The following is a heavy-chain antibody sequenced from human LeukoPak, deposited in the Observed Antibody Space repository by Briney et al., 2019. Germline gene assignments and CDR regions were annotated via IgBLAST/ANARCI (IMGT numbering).Heavy chain of an antibody. CDR2: IKQDGSEK. CDR3: ARDSSGSSPN. Sequence: GGSLRLSCAASGFTFSSYGMHWVRQAPGKGLEWVANIKQDGSEKYYVDSVKGRFTISRDNAKNSLYLQMNSLRAEDTAVYYCARDSSGSSPNWGQGTLVTVSS. D-gene: IGHD1-26*01. CDR1: GFTFSSYG. V-gene: IGHV3-7*01. J-gene: IGHJ4*02.